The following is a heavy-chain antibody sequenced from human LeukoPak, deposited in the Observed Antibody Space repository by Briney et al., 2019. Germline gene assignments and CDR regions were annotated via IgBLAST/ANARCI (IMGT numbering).Heavy chain of an antibody. CDR1: GFTFSSYW. V-gene: IGHV3-74*01. Sequence: GGSLRLSCAASGFTFSSYWMHWVRQAPGKGLVWVSRINSDGSSTSYADSVKGRFTISRDNAKNTLYLQMNSLRAEDTAVYYCARVPGPKYYYDSSGPLGYYYMDVWGKGTTVTVSS. CDR2: INSDGSST. J-gene: IGHJ6*03. D-gene: IGHD3-22*01. CDR3: ARVPGPKYYYDSSGPLGYYYMDV.